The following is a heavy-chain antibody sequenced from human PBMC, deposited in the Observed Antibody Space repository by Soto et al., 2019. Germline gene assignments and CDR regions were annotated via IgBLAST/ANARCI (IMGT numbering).Heavy chain of an antibody. CDR1: GFTFSSYS. V-gene: IGHV3-21*01. CDR2: ISSSSSYI. Sequence: EVQLVESGGGLVKPGGSLRLSCAASGFTFSSYSMNWVRQAPGKGLEWVSSISSSSSYIYYADSVKGRFTISRDNAKNSLYLQMNRLRAEDTAVYYCARVLGYCSSTSCYAGGDYWGQGTLVTVSS. D-gene: IGHD2-2*01. CDR3: ARVLGYCSSTSCYAGGDY. J-gene: IGHJ4*02.